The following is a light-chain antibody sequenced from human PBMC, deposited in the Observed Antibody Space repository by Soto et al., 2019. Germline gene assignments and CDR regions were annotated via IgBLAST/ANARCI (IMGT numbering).Light chain of an antibody. J-gene: IGKJ2*01. CDR2: GAS. CDR3: QQYGSSPHT. Sequence: EIVLTQSPGTLSLSPGERATLSCRASQSVSSSYLAWYQHKPGQAPRLLIYGASSRATGIPDRFSGSGSGADCTLTIIRLAPEDFAVYYCQQYGSSPHTFGQGTKLEIK. V-gene: IGKV3-20*01. CDR1: QSVSSSY.